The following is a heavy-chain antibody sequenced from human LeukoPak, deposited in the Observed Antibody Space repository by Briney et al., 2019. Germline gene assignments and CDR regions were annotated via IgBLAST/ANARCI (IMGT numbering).Heavy chain of an antibody. CDR1: GFTFSSYA. CDR2: ISGSGGST. Sequence: GGSLRLSCAASGFTFSSYAMSWVRQAPGKGLEWVSGISGSGGSTYYADSVKGRFTISRDNSKNTVNLQMNSLRAEDTAVYYCAKEYYSGSFFDYWGQGTLVTVSS. CDR3: AKEYYSGSFFDY. V-gene: IGHV3-23*01. D-gene: IGHD1-26*01. J-gene: IGHJ4*02.